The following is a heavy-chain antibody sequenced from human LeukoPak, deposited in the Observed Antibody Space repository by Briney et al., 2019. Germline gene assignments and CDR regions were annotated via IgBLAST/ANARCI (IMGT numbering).Heavy chain of an antibody. CDR1: GFTFSSYG. J-gene: IGHJ4*02. V-gene: IGHV3-30*18. Sequence: GGSLRLSCAASGFTFSSYGMHWVRQVPGKGLEWVAVISYDGSNKYYADSVKGRFTISRDNSKNTLYLQMNSLRAEDTAVYYCAKDSVMYSSGWYPLSDYWGQGTLVTVSS. D-gene: IGHD6-19*01. CDR3: AKDSVMYSSGWYPLSDY. CDR2: ISYDGSNK.